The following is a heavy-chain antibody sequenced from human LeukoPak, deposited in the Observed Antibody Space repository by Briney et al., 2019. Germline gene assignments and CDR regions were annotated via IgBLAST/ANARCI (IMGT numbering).Heavy chain of an antibody. CDR2: ITSSSNYI. D-gene: IGHD6-19*01. Sequence: TGGSLRLSCAASGFIFSSYSMNWVRQAPGKGLEWVSSITSSSNYINYADSVKGRFTISRDNAKNSLYLQMNSLIVEDTAVYYCARDGSFDYWGRGTLVTVSS. J-gene: IGHJ4*02. V-gene: IGHV3-21*01. CDR3: ARDGSFDY. CDR1: GFIFSSYS.